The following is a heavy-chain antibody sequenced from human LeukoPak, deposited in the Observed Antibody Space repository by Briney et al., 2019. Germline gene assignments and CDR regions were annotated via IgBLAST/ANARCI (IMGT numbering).Heavy chain of an antibody. Sequence: AGGSLRLSCAASGSTFSSYWMNWVRQAPGKGLEWVANIKPDGSDEYYVDSVKGRFTISRDNAENSLYLQMNSLRAEDTAVYYCARENFQYWAQGTLVTVSS. V-gene: IGHV3-7*04. CDR1: GSTFSSYW. J-gene: IGHJ4*02. CDR2: IKPDGSDE. CDR3: ARENFQY.